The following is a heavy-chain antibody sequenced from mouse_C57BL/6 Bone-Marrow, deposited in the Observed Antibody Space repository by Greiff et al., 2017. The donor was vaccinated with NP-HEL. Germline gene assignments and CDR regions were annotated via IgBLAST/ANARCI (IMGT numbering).Heavy chain of an antibody. CDR2: IHPNSGST. Sequence: VQLQQSGAELVKPGASVKLSCKASGYTFTSYWMHWVKQRPGQGLEWIGMIHPNSGSTNYNEKFKSKATLTVDKSSSTAYMQLSSLTSEDSAVYYCAREGDDGYYRYWGQGTTLTVSS. J-gene: IGHJ2*01. CDR1: GYTFTSYW. D-gene: IGHD2-3*01. CDR3: AREGDDGYYRY. V-gene: IGHV1-64*01.